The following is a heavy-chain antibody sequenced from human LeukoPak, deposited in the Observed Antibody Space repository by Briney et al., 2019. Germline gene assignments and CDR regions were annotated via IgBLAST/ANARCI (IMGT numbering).Heavy chain of an antibody. D-gene: IGHD3-9*01. CDR1: VLSVSSNY. V-gene: IGHV3-66*01. Sequence: GGSLRLSCVASVLSVSSNYMSWVREAPGKGLVWVSVIYRDGSSYYAESVKGRFTISRDNSKNTLYIQMNSLRAEDTAVYYCARSFYDILIGYYQYFDYWGQGTLVTVSS. J-gene: IGHJ4*02. CDR2: IYRDGSS. CDR3: ARSFYDILIGYYQYFDY.